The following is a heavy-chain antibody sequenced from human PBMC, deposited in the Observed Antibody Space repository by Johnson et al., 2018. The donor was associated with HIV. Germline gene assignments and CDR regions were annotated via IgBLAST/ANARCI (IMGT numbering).Heavy chain of an antibody. J-gene: IGHJ3*02. CDR1: GFNFNNYG. Sequence: VQLVESGGGVVQPGGSLTLSCAASGFNFNNYGMHWVRQAPGKGLEWVAVISYDGSNKYYADSVKGRFTISRDNSKNTLYLQMNSLRAEDTAVYYCARDPSVGASSAFDIWGQGTMVTVSS. V-gene: IGHV3-30*19. CDR3: ARDPSVGASSAFDI. CDR2: ISYDGSNK. D-gene: IGHD3-16*01.